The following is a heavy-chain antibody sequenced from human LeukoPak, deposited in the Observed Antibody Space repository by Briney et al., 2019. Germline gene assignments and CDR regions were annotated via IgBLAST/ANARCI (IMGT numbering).Heavy chain of an antibody. CDR2: INHSGST. CDR1: GGSFSGYY. J-gene: IGHJ5*02. CDR3: ARGRGTVVRRSWFDP. V-gene: IGHV4-34*01. Sequence: SETLSLTCAVYGGSFSGYYWSWIRQPPGKGLECIGEINHSGSTNYNPSLKSRVTISVDTSKNQFSLKLSSVTAADTAVYYCARGRGTVVRRSWFDPWGQGTLVTVSS. D-gene: IGHD4-23*01.